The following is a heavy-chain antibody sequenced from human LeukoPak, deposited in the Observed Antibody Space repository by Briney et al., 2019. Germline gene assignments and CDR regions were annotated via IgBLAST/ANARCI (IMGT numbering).Heavy chain of an antibody. CDR3: ARSLQGDHFDI. D-gene: IGHD2-21*01. Sequence: ASVKVSCKASGYSFTTYGITWVRQAPGQGLEWMGWINVYIGNTNYAQKIQGRVTMTTDTSTTTAYMELRSLTSDDTAVYYCARSLQGDHFDIWGQGTMVTVSS. J-gene: IGHJ3*02. CDR1: GYSFTTYG. V-gene: IGHV1-18*01. CDR2: INVYIGNT.